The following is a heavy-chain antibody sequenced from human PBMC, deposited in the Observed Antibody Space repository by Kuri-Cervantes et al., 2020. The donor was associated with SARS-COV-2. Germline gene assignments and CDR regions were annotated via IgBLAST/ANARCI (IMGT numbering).Heavy chain of an antibody. CDR1: GGSISSSNW. V-gene: IGHV4-4*02. CDR2: IYHSGST. Sequence: GSLRLSCAVSGGSISSSNWCSWVRQPPGKGLEWIGEIYHSGSTNYNPSLRSRVTISVDTSKNQFSLKLSSVTAADTAVYYCAREKWLRQAGFDPWGQGTLVTVSS. D-gene: IGHD5-12*01. CDR3: AREKWLRQAGFDP. J-gene: IGHJ5*02.